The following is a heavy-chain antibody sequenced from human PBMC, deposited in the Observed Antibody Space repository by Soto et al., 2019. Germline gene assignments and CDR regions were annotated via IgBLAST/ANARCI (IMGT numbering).Heavy chain of an antibody. CDR1: GFTFSSYG. J-gene: IGHJ4*02. CDR3: ARDITIFGVVTLFDY. Sequence: GGSLRLSCAASGFTFSSYGMHWVRQAPGKGLEWVAVIWYDGSNKYYADSVKGRFTISRDNSKNTLYLQMNSLRAEDTAVYYCARDITIFGVVTLFDYWGQGTLVTVSS. CDR2: IWYDGSNK. D-gene: IGHD3-3*01. V-gene: IGHV3-33*01.